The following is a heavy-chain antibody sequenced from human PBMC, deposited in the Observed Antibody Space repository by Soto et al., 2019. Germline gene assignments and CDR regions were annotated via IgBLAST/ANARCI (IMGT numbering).Heavy chain of an antibody. J-gene: IGHJ4*02. V-gene: IGHV4-59*01. CDR3: TRGSGDY. D-gene: IGHD6-25*01. CDR2: IYDSGST. Sequence: QVQLQESGPGLVKPSETLSLTCTVSGGSITSYYWSWIRQPPGKGLEWIGYIYDSGSTNYNPSLKSRLTISVDTSKKQFSLKLNSVTAADTAVYYCTRGSGDYWGQGTLVTVSS. CDR1: GGSITSYY.